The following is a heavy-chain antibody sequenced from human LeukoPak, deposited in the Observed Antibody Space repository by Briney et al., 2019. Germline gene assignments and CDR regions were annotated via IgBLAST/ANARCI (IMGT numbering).Heavy chain of an antibody. V-gene: IGHV1-46*01. D-gene: IGHD3-3*01. CDR2: INPRGGTA. CDR1: GYSFTTFG. CDR3: ARRDDFWSGYYIFDH. J-gene: IGHJ5*02. Sequence: GASVKVSCKASGYSFTTFGISWVRQAPGQGPEWMGIINPRGGTASYAQKFQGRVTMTRDTSTSTVYMELSSLTSDDTAVYYCARRDDFWSGYYIFDHWGQGTLVTVSS.